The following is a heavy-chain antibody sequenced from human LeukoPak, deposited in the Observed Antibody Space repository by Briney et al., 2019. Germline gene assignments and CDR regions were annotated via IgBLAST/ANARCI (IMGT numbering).Heavy chain of an antibody. D-gene: IGHD3-22*01. CDR3: ASATMIVQYYFDY. CDR1: GGTFTSYA. CDR2: IIPIFGTA. J-gene: IGHJ4*02. V-gene: IGHV1-69*13. Sequence: GASVKLSCKASGGTFTSYAISWVRQAPGQGLEWMGGIIPIFGTANYAQKFQGRVTITADESTSTAYMELSSLRSEDTAVYYCASATMIVQYYFDYWGQGTLVTVSS.